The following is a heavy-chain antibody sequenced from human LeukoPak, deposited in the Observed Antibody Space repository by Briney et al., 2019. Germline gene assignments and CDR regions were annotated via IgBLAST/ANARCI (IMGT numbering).Heavy chain of an antibody. J-gene: IGHJ2*01. V-gene: IGHV1-2*02. Sequence: VASVKVSCKASGYTFTGYYMHWVRQAPGQGLEWMGWINRNSGGTNYAQKVQGRVTVTRDTSMSTAYMELSRLRSDDTAVYYCARDRYCSSTSCYQGWYFDLWGRGTLVTVSS. CDR1: GYTFTGYY. CDR2: INRNSGGT. D-gene: IGHD2-2*01. CDR3: ARDRYCSSTSCYQGWYFDL.